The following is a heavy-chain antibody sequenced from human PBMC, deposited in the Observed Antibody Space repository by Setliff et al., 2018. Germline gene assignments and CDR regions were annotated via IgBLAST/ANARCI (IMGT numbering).Heavy chain of an antibody. D-gene: IGHD3-22*01. CDR2: TIPIFGTT. V-gene: IGHV1-69*05. CDR1: GGTFSSYG. CDR3: VREGVDSRSSTDYRYYMDV. J-gene: IGHJ6*03. Sequence: GASVKVSCKASGGTFSSYGISWVRQAPGQGLEWMGGTIPIFGTTDYAQKSQGRVTIITDESTSTAFMQLSSLRSEDTAVYYCVREGVDSRSSTDYRYYMDVWGKGTTVTVSS.